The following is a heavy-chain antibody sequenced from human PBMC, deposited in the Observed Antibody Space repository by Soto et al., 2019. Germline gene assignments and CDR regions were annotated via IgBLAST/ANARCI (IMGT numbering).Heavy chain of an antibody. V-gene: IGHV1-69*02. CDR3: ARSPAAVLSSWSYGMDV. Sequence: QVQLVQSGAEVKKPGSSVKVSCKASGGTFSSYTISWVRQAPGQGLEWMGRIIPILGIANYAQKFQGRVTITADKSTSTAYMELSSLRSEDTAVYYCARSPAAVLSSWSYGMDVWGQGTTVTVSS. D-gene: IGHD6-13*01. J-gene: IGHJ6*02. CDR1: GGTFSSYT. CDR2: IIPILGIA.